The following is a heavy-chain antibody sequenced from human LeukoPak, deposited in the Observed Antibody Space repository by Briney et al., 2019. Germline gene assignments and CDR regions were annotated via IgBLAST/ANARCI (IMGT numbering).Heavy chain of an antibody. V-gene: IGHV1-69*05. CDR3: ARDPSLYYYDSSGYGAFDI. CDR1: GGTFSSYA. Sequence: SVKVSCKASGGTFSSYAISWVRQAPGQGLEWMGGIIPIFGTANYAQKFQGRVTITTDESTSTAYMELSSLRSEDTAVYYCARDPSLYYYDSSGYGAFDIRGQGTMVTVSS. J-gene: IGHJ3*02. D-gene: IGHD3-22*01. CDR2: IIPIFGTA.